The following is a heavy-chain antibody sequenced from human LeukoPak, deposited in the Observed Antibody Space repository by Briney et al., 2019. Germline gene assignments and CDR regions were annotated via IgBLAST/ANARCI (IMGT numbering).Heavy chain of an antibody. J-gene: IGHJ3*02. D-gene: IGHD3-10*01. CDR2: ISYDGSNK. V-gene: IGHV3-30*03. CDR3: ARDEALLLMVRGPREGAFDI. CDR1: GFTFSDYY. Sequence: PGGSLRLSCAASGFTFSDYYMSWIRQAPGKGLEWVAFISYDGSNKYYADSVKGRFTISRDNSKNTLYLQMNSLRAEDTAVYYCARDEALLLMVRGPREGAFDIWGQGTRVTVSS.